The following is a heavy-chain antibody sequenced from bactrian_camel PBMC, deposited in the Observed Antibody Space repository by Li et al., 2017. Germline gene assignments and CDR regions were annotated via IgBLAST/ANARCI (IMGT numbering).Heavy chain of an antibody. V-gene: IGHV3S25*01. J-gene: IGHJ4*01. Sequence: PLVESGGGSVEAGGSLRLSCAAPGYSDSMNCMAWFRQAPGKEREGVAVIETRGASGTFYQSSVKGRFTISQDKARNTVYLQMDSLKPEDSAMYYCAGRRNLWTCGRWPSDVDYWGPGTQVTVS. CDR2: IETRGASGT. D-gene: IGHD2*01. CDR1: GYSDSMNC. CDR3: AGRRNLWTCGRWPSDVDY.